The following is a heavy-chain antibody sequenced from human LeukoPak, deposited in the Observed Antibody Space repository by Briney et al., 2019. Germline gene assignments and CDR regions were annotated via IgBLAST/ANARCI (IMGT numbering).Heavy chain of an antibody. V-gene: IGHV3-48*01. D-gene: IGHD1-1*01. Sequence: GGSLRLSCAASGFTFSSYSMNWVRQAPGKGLEWVSYISSSSSTIYYADSVKGRFTISRDNAKNSLYLQMNSLRAEDTAVYYCVRYTRRYPFDYWGQGTLVTVSS. J-gene: IGHJ4*02. CDR2: ISSSSSTI. CDR1: GFTFSSYS. CDR3: VRYTRRYPFDY.